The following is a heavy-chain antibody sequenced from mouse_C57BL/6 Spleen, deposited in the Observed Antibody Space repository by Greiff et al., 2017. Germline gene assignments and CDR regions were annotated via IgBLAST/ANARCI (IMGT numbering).Heavy chain of an antibody. CDR3: ARGGHGDFDY. V-gene: IGHV1-82*01. Sequence: VQLQQSGPELVKPGASVKISCKASGYAFSSSWMNWVKQRPGKGLEWIGRIYPGDGDTNYNGKFKGKATLTADKSSSTAYMQLSSLTSEDSAVYFCARGGHGDFDYWGQGTTLTVSS. CDR2: IYPGDGDT. J-gene: IGHJ2*01. CDR1: GYAFSSSW.